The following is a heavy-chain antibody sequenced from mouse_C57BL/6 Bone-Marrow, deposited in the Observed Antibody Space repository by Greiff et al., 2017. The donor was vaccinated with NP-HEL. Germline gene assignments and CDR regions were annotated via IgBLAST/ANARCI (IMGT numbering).Heavy chain of an antibody. V-gene: IGHV5-4*01. J-gene: IGHJ2*01. CDR2: ISDGGSYT. Sequence: EVHLVESGGGLVKPGGSLKLSCAASGFTFSSYAMSWVRQTPEKRLEWVATISDGGSYTYYPDNVKGRFTISRDNAKNNLYLQMSHLKSEDTAMYYCAREGSGEYFDYWGQGTTLTVSS. CDR3: AREGSGEYFDY. CDR1: GFTFSSYA.